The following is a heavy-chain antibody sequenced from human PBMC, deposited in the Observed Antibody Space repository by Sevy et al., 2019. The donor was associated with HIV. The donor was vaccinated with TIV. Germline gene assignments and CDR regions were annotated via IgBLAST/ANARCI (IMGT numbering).Heavy chain of an antibody. J-gene: IGHJ6*02. D-gene: IGHD2-2*01. CDR1: GGSISSYY. V-gene: IGHV4-59*01. Sequence: SETLSLTCTVSGGSISSYYWSWIRQPPGKGLEWIGYIYYSGNTNYNPSLKSRVTISVDTSKNQFSLKLSSVAAADTAVYFCARVWGGYCISTSCYDGGDFYGMDVWGQGTTVTVSS. CDR2: IYYSGNT. CDR3: ARVWGGYCISTSCYDGGDFYGMDV.